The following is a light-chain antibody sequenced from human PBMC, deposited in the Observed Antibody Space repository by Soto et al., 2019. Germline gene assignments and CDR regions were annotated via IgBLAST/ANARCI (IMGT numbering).Light chain of an antibody. Sequence: DIQMTQSPSTLSASVGDRVTITCRASQSISSWLAWYQQKPGKAPKLLIYDASSLESGVPSRSSGSGSGTEFTLTISSLQPDDFATYYCQQYNSYSWTFGQGTKVDI. CDR2: DAS. CDR3: QQYNSYSWT. CDR1: QSISSW. V-gene: IGKV1-5*01. J-gene: IGKJ1*01.